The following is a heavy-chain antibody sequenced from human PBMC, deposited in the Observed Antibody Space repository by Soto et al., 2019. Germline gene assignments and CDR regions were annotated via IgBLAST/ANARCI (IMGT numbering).Heavy chain of an antibody. CDR3: ARDAYGSGSDDAFDI. D-gene: IGHD3-10*01. J-gene: IGHJ3*02. Sequence: SETLSLTCTVSGGSISSGGYYWSWIRQHPGKGLEWIGYIYYSGSTYYNPSLKSRVTISVDTSKNQFSLKLSSVTAADTAVYYCARDAYGSGSDDAFDIWGQGTMVTVSS. CDR1: GGSISSGGYY. V-gene: IGHV4-31*03. CDR2: IYYSGST.